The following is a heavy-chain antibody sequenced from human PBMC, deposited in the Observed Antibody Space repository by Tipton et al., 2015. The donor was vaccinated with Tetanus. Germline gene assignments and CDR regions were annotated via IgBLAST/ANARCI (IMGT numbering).Heavy chain of an antibody. D-gene: IGHD3-22*01. V-gene: IGHV4-30-2*01. CDR3: ARVTGSYYYDSSGYYHFDY. CDR1: GGSISSGGYS. Sequence: TLSLTCAVSGGSISSGGYSWSWIRQPPGKGLEWIGYIYHSGSTYYNPSLKSRVTISVDRSKNQFSLKLSSVTAADTAVYYCARVTGSYYYDSSGYYHFDYWGQGTLVTVSS. J-gene: IGHJ4*02. CDR2: IYHSGST.